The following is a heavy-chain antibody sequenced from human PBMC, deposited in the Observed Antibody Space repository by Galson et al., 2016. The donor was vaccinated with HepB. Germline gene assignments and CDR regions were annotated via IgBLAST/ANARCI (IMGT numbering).Heavy chain of an antibody. V-gene: IGHV3-30*18. J-gene: IGHJ4*02. Sequence: SLRLSCAASGFNIGPFGMHWVRQAPGKGLEWVAVISYDGSDKYYAESVKGRLTISRDNSKNTVYLQMNSLRAEDTAVYYCAKDFGEAILDYWGQGTLVTVSS. CDR3: AKDFGEAILDY. CDR1: GFNIGPFG. CDR2: ISYDGSDK. D-gene: IGHD3-3*01.